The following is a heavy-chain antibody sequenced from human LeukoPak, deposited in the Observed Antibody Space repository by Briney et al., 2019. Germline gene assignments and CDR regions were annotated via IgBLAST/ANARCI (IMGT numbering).Heavy chain of an antibody. CDR2: INDSGRI. Sequence: SETLSLTCAVYGGSFSGYYWTWLRQPPGKGLEWIGEINDSGRINYNPSLRSRITMSLDTSKNQFSLTLSSVTAADTAVYYCARGLSGQQLVWPLAYFDSGGQGTLVTVSS. V-gene: IGHV4-34*01. CDR1: GGSFSGYY. CDR3: ARGLSGQQLVWPLAYFDS. J-gene: IGHJ4*02. D-gene: IGHD6-6*01.